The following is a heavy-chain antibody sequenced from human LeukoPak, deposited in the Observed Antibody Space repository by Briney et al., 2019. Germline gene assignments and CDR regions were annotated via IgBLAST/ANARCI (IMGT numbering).Heavy chain of an antibody. D-gene: IGHD2-21*02. CDR3: ARPVVTTYAFDI. CDR1: GGTFISYA. J-gene: IGHJ3*02. V-gene: IGHV1-69*13. CDR2: IIPIFGTA. Sequence: SVKVSCKASGGTFISYAISWVRQAPGQGLEWMGGIIPIFGTANYAQKFQGRVTITADESTSTAYMELSSLRSEDTAVYYCARPVVTTYAFDIWGQGTMVTVSS.